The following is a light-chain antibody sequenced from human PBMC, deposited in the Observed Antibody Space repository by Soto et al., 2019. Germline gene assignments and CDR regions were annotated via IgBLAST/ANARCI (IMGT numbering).Light chain of an antibody. CDR1: QGINTF. V-gene: IGKV1-9*01. CDR2: GAS. CDR3: QDVTADLALI. J-gene: IGKJ4*01. Sequence: DTQLSQSPPFLPASVGDRVTITCRASQGINTFLAWYQQQPGQAPKLLIYGASTLQSGVPSRFSGSGSGTEFTLTIDSLQPEDFATYYCQDVTADLALIFGGGTNVEI.